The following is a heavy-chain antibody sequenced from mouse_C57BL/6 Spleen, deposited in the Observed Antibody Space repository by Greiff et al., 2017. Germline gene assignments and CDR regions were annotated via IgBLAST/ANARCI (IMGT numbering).Heavy chain of an antibody. D-gene: IGHD2-4*01. CDR3: ARDMAYDYNWYFDV. CDR1: GFTFSDYG. J-gene: IGHJ1*03. Sequence: EVKLMESGGGLVKPGGSLKLSCAASGFTFSDYGMHWVRQAPEKGLEWVAYISSGSSTIYYADTVKGRFTISRDNAKNTLFLQMTSLRSEDTAMYYCARDMAYDYNWYFDVWGTGTTVTVSS. CDR2: ISSGSSTI. V-gene: IGHV5-17*01.